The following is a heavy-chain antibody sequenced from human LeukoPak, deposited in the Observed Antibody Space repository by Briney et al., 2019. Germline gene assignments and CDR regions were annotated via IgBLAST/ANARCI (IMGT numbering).Heavy chain of an antibody. V-gene: IGHV3-30*14. CDR1: GFTFSGYP. CDR2: ISYDGSNK. J-gene: IGHJ4*02. CDR3: ASSGHSGYDIDY. D-gene: IGHD5-12*01. Sequence: GGSLSLSCAASGFTFSGYPIHWVRQAPGKGLGWVAVISYDGSNKYYADSVKGRFTISRDNSKNTLYLQMNSLRAEDTAVYYCASSGHSGYDIDYWGQGTLVTVSS.